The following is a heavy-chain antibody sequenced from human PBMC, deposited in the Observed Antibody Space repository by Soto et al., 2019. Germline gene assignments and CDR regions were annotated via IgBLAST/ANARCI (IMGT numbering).Heavy chain of an antibody. J-gene: IGHJ4*02. V-gene: IGHV1-69*13. Sequence: ASVKVSCKASGGTFSSYAISWVRQAPGQGLEWMGGIIPIFGTANYAQKFQGRVTITADESTSTAYMELSSLRSEDTAVYFCARVLYGSGSYIDYWGQGTLVTVSS. CDR3: ARVLYGSGSYIDY. D-gene: IGHD3-10*01. CDR1: GGTFSSYA. CDR2: IIPIFGTA.